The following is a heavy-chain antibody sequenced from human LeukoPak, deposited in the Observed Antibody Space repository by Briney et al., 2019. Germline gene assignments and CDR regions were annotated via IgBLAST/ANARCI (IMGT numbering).Heavy chain of an antibody. CDR3: AKDGMATISYYFDY. CDR2: ISGSGGST. D-gene: IGHD5-24*01. Sequence: GGSLRLSCAASGFTFSSYAMSWVRQAPGKGLEWVSAISGSGGSTYYADSVKGRFTISRDNSKNTLYLQMNSLGAEDTAAYYCAKDGMATISYYFDYWGQGTLVTVSS. V-gene: IGHV3-23*01. J-gene: IGHJ4*02. CDR1: GFTFSSYA.